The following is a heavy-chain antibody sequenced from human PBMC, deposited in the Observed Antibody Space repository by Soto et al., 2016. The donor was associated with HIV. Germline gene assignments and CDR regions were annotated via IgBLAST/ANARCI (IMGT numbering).Heavy chain of an antibody. CDR1: GFTFSSSW. CDR3: ARAPSIPVLDRSDYYYYGWTS. V-gene: IGHV3-74*03. D-gene: IGHD6-19*01. J-gene: IGHJ6*02. Sequence: EVQLVESGGGLVEPGGSLRPSCAASGFTFSSSWMHWVRQVPGKGLFWVSHINSDGSSTTYADSVKGHSPSPETTPRTRCNLQMSSLRADDTAVYYCARAPSIPVLDRSDYYYYGWTSGAKGPRSPSP. CDR2: INSDGSST.